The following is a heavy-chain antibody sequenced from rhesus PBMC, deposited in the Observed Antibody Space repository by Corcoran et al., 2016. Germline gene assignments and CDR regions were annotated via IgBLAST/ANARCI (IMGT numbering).Heavy chain of an antibody. CDR3: AGGVMRSYSRFDV. J-gene: IGHJ5-1*01. V-gene: IGHV4-93*02. CDR1: GGSISSSNW. D-gene: IGHD3-34*01. CDR2: IYGSGGST. Sequence: QVQLQESGPALVKPSETQSLTCAVSGGSISSSNWWNWIRQSPGKGLEWMGGIYGSGGSTEYNPSLKSRVTISIDTSKNQFSLKLSSVTAADTAVYYCAGGVMRSYSRFDVWGPGVLVTVSS.